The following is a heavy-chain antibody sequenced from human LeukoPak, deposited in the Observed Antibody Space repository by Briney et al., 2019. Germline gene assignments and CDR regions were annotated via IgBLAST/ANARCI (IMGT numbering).Heavy chain of an antibody. D-gene: IGHD1-1*01. V-gene: IGHV4-34*01. CDR1: GGSVSAYY. CDR3: ARGPTISETGYFDY. Sequence: KPSETLSLTWAVYGGSVSAYYWSWIRRSPGKGLQWIAEVNHRGDTNYNPSVKGRVTISVDTSKNQFSLKVTSLTAADTAVYYCARGPTISETGYFDYWGQGTLVTVSS. J-gene: IGHJ4*03. CDR2: VNHRGDT.